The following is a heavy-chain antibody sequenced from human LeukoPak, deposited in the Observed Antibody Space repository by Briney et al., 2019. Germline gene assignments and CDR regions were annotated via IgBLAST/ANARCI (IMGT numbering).Heavy chain of an antibody. CDR2: IYTSGST. Sequence: SETLSLTCTVSGGSISSYYWSWIRQPPGKGLEWIGNIYTSGSTNYNPSLKSRVTISVDTSKNQFSLKLSSVTAADTAVYYCAIFLIAARPSGWFDPWGQGTLVTVSS. CDR1: GGSISSYY. J-gene: IGHJ5*02. V-gene: IGHV4-4*09. CDR3: AIFLIAARPSGWFDP. D-gene: IGHD6-6*01.